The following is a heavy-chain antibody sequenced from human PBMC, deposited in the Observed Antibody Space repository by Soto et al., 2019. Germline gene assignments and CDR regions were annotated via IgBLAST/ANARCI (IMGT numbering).Heavy chain of an antibody. CDR1: GYTFLDFY. J-gene: IGHJ4*02. V-gene: IGHV1-46*01. Sequence: QVQLVQSGTEVKKPGASVKLSCKASGYTFLDFYIHWVRQAPGQGLEWMGFINPSGGGTTYAQQFQGRLTMTRDTSTSTVYMEMRSLRPDDTAVYYCARQHNDLWTDSPDFDYWGQGTLVTVSA. CDR3: ARQHNDLWTDSPDFDY. CDR2: INPSGGGT. D-gene: IGHD3-9*01.